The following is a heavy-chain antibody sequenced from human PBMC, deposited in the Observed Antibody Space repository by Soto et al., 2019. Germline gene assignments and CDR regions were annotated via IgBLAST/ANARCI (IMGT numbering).Heavy chain of an antibody. CDR3: ARAGGYDRFDY. CDR1: GDSISSYY. J-gene: IGHJ4*02. Sequence: PSETLSLTCTVSGDSISSYYWSWIRQPPGKGLEWIGYIYYSGSTNYNPSLKSRVTISVDTSKNQFSLKLSSVTAADTAVYYCARAGGYDRFDYWGQGTLVTVSS. V-gene: IGHV4-59*01. D-gene: IGHD5-12*01. CDR2: IYYSGST.